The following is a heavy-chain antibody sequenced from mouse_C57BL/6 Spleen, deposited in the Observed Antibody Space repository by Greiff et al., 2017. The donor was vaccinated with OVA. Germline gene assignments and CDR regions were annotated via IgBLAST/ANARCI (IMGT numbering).Heavy chain of an antibody. V-gene: IGHV1-55*01. J-gene: IGHJ2*01. CDR3: AIYGLRLPLGY. Sequence: QVQLQQPGAELVKPGASVKMSCKASGYTFTSSWLTWVKPRPGPGLEWIGDIYPGSGSTNYNEKFKSKATLTVDTSSSTAYMQLSSLTSEDSAVYYCAIYGLRLPLGYWGQGTTLTVSS. D-gene: IGHD2-4*01. CDR1: GYTFTSSW. CDR2: IYPGSGST.